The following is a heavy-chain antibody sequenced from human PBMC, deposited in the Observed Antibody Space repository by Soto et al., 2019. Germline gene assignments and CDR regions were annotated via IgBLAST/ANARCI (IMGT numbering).Heavy chain of an antibody. J-gene: IGHJ5*02. CDR2: IIPILGIA. CDR3: ASKTYDFWSGFEA. V-gene: IGHV1-69*02. Sequence: GASVKVSCKASGGTFSSYTISWVRQAPGQGLEWMGRIIPILGIANYAQKFQGRVTITADKSTSTAYMELSSLRSEDTAVYYCASKTYDFWSGFEAWGQGTLVTVSS. D-gene: IGHD3-3*01. CDR1: GGTFSSYT.